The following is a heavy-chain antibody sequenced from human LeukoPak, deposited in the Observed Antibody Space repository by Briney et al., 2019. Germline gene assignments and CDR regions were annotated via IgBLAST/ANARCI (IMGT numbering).Heavy chain of an antibody. CDR3: ARGTSGYYCDHFQT. D-gene: IGHD3-3*01. Sequence: RGTLRLSCAASVRAFTPYWMTLTRQAPGKGLEWVANIKQAGIEKYYVDSVEGRFTVFRDNTKNSLFLQMHSLRGRGQGVYFLARGTSGYYCDHFQTWGQGSLVTVSS. V-gene: IGHV3-7*04. CDR1: VRAFTPYW. CDR2: IKQAGIEK. J-gene: IGHJ1*01.